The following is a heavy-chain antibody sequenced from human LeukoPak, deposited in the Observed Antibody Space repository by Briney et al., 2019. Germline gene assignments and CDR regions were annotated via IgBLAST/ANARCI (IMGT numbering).Heavy chain of an antibody. CDR2: IHYSGST. CDR3: ARQGWVAEDYYYYGMDV. V-gene: IGHV4-39*01. Sequence: SETLSLTCAVYGGSFSGYYWGWIRQPPGKGLEWIGSIHYSGSTYYNPSLKSRVTISVDTSKNQFSLKLSSVTAADTAVYYCARQGWVAEDYYYYGMDVWGQGTTVTVSS. D-gene: IGHD6-19*01. CDR1: GGSFSGYY. J-gene: IGHJ6*02.